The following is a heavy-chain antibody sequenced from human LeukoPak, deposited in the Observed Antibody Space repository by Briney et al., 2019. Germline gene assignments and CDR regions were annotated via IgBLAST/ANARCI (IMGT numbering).Heavy chain of an antibody. D-gene: IGHD5-24*01. Sequence: GASVKVSCKASGYTFTSYYMYWVRQAPGQGLEWMGIINPSGGSTSYAQKFQGRVTMTRDTSTSTVYMELSSLRSEDTAVYYCARAEEMATITDYWGQGTLVTVSS. CDR1: GYTFTSYY. CDR3: ARAEEMATITDY. J-gene: IGHJ4*02. V-gene: IGHV1-46*01. CDR2: INPSGGST.